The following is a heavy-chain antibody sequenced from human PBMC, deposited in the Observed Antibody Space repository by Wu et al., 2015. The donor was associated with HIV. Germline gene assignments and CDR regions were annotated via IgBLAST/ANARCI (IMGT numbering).Heavy chain of an antibody. J-gene: IGHJ3*02. CDR1: GGTFSSYA. Sequence: QVQLVQSGAEVKKPGSSVKVSCKASGGTFSSYAISWVRQAPGQGLEWMGGIIPIFGTANYAQKFQGRVTITTDESTSTAYMELSSLRSEDTAVYYSARKYYYDSSGYFGAFDIWGQGTMVTVSS. V-gene: IGHV1-69*05. CDR2: IIPIFGTA. D-gene: IGHD3-22*01. CDR3: ARKYYYDSSGYFGAFDI.